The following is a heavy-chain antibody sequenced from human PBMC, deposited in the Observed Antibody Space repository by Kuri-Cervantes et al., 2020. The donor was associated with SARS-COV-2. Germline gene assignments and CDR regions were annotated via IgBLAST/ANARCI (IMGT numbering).Heavy chain of an antibody. Sequence: GESLKISCASSGFTFSDYDMHWVGQAPGKGLEWVAVIWYDGRNTYYTGSVKGRFTISRDNSKNMLYLEVNSLRAEDTAVYYCARNHSMDVWGTGTAVTVSS. CDR3: ARNHSMDV. J-gene: IGHJ6*03. CDR2: IWYDGRNT. CDR1: GFTFSDYD. V-gene: IGHV3-33*08.